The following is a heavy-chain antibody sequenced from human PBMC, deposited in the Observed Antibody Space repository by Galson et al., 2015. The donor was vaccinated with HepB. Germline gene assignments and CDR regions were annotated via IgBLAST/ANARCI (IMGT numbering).Heavy chain of an antibody. Sequence: SVKVSCKASGGTFSSYAISWVRQAPGQGLEWMGGIIPILGIANYAQKFQGRVTITADKSTSTAYMELSSLRSEDTAVYYCASSPHSSSWYGYYYYYMDVWGKGTTVTVSS. CDR2: IIPILGIA. CDR3: ASSPHSSSWYGYYYYYMDV. CDR1: GGTFSSYA. J-gene: IGHJ6*03. V-gene: IGHV1-69*10. D-gene: IGHD6-13*01.